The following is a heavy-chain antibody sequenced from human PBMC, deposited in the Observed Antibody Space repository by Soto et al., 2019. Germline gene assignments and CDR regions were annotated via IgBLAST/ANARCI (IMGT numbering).Heavy chain of an antibody. CDR3: PRAPMERYFDWYLAH. Sequence: EVQLLESGGGLVQPGGSLRLSCVGSGFTFRSHALTWVRQSPGKGLEWVAGISGTGGTTYYEDSMRGRFTISRDNSKETLNLQMDSLTPEDTAIYFCPRAPMERYFDWYLAHWGQGSLVIVTS. J-gene: IGHJ4*02. V-gene: IGHV3-23*01. D-gene: IGHD3-9*01. CDR1: GFTFRSHA. CDR2: ISGTGGTT.